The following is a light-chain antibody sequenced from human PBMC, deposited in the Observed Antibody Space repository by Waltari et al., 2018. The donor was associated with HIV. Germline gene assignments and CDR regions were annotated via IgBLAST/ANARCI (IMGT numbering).Light chain of an antibody. CDR3: QTWGAGDHV. V-gene: IGLV4-69*02. CDR1: SGHSRYG. CDR2: VKYDGSH. J-gene: IGLJ2*01. Sequence: QLMLTQSPSASASLGGSVTLTCTLDSGHSRYGLGWHQQQPGKGPRFLMRVKYDGSHIKGDGIPDRFSGSSSGAERYLTISSLRSEDEADYYCQTWGAGDHVFGGGTKLTVL.